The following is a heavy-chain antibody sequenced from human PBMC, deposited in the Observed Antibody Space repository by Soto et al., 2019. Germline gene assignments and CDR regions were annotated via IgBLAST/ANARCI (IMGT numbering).Heavy chain of an antibody. CDR1: GYTFTDYD. J-gene: IGHJ5*02. D-gene: IGHD3-16*01. CDR3: ERNLYNTGDFDH. V-gene: IGHV1-8*02. CDR2: MTPNSGNT. Sequence: QVQLMQSGAEVRKPGASVKVSCRASGYTFTDYDINWVRQATGQGLEWLGWMTPNSGNTGYALKFQGIVTVTRDISRNTAYMKLSSLTSEDTAVYYGERNLYNTGDFDHWGQGTLVTVSS.